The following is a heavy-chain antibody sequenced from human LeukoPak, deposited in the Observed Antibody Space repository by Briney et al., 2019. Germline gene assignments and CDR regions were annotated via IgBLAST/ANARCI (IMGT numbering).Heavy chain of an antibody. CDR1: GGSFSGYY. Sequence: SETLSLTCAVYGGSFSGYYWSWIRQPPGKGLEWIGEINHSGSTNYNPSLKSRVTISVDTSKNQFSLKLSSVTAADTAVYYCASDAPTEHSSGWYYFDYWGQGTLVTVSS. J-gene: IGHJ4*02. CDR2: INHSGST. CDR3: ASDAPTEHSSGWYYFDY. D-gene: IGHD6-19*01. V-gene: IGHV4-34*01.